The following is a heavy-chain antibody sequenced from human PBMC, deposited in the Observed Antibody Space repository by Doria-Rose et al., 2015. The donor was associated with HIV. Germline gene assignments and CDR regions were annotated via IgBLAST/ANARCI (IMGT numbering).Heavy chain of an antibody. CDR3: ARIKSSRWYHKYYFDF. Sequence: QVTLKESGPVLVKPTETLTLTCTVSGVSLSSPGMGVSWIRQPPGKVLEWLANILSDDERSYKTSLKSRLTIFRGTSKSQVVLTMTDMDPVDTATYYCARIKSSRWYHKYYFDFWGQGTLVIVSA. CDR1: GVSLSSPGMG. CDR2: ILSDDER. D-gene: IGHD6-13*01. J-gene: IGHJ4*02. V-gene: IGHV2-26*01.